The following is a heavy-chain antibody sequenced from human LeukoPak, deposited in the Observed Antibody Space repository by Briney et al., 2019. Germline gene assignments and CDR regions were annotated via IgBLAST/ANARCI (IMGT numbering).Heavy chain of an antibody. CDR3: ARVCSLRGDIGFDY. Sequence: SQTLSLTCTVSGGSISSGGYYWSWIRQHPGKGLEWIGYIYYSGSTYYNPSLKSRVTISVDTSKNQFSLKLSSVTAADTAVYYCARVCSLRGDIGFDYWGQGTLVTVSS. V-gene: IGHV4-31*03. J-gene: IGHJ4*02. CDR1: GGSISSGGYY. D-gene: IGHD3-10*01. CDR2: IYYSGST.